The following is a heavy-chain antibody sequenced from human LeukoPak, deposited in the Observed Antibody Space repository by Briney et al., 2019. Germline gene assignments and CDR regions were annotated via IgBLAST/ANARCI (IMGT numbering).Heavy chain of an antibody. CDR1: GGSISSSSYY. J-gene: IGHJ4*02. CDR3: AREVFWGSYRHFDY. V-gene: IGHV4-39*07. D-gene: IGHD3-16*02. Sequence: SETLSLTCTVSGGSISSSSYYWSWIRQPPGKGLEWIGEINHSGSTNYNPSLKSRVTISVDTSKNQFSLKLSSVTAADTAVYYCAREVFWGSYRHFDYWGQGTLVTVSS. CDR2: INHSGST.